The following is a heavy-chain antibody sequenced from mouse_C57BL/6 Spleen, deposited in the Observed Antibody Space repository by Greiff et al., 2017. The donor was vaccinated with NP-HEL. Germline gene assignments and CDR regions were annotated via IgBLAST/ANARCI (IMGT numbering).Heavy chain of an antibody. V-gene: IGHV1-5*01. CDR1: GYTFTSYW. CDR3: TRGITVVAHWYFDV. Sequence: VQLQQSGTVLARPGASVKMSCKTSGYTFTSYWMHWVKQRPGQGLEWIGAIYPGNSDTSYNQKFKGKAKLTAVTSARTAYMELSSLTNEDSAVYYCTRGITVVAHWYFDVWGTGTTVTVSS. D-gene: IGHD1-1*01. J-gene: IGHJ1*03. CDR2: IYPGNSDT.